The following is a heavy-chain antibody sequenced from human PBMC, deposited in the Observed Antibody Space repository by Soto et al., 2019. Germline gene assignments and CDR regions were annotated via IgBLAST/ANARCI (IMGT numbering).Heavy chain of an antibody. J-gene: IGHJ3*01. CDR1: GFTISGKKY. D-gene: IGHD1-1*01. CDR3: ATWHERENADDV. V-gene: IGHV3-53*01. Sequence: DVQLVESGGGLIQPGEYLRLSCVAFGFTISGKKYVAWVRQAPGKGLEWVSALYDVDGSFYADYVKGRLTTSSDSSKTTVYLQMNDLRPDDTAVYYFATWHERENADDVWCQGTTVTVSS. CDR2: LYDVDGS.